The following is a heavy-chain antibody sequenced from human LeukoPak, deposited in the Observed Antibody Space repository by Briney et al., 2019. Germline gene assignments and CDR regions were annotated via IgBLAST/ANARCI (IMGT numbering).Heavy chain of an antibody. CDR2: ISNSGNTA. CDR3: AKRLTLGVFDV. Sequence: GGSLRLSCEASGFTFTNYAITWVRQTPGKGMEWLSYISNSGNTAIYADSVKGRFSVSRDNSNNVVFLQMSNLRADDSAVYYCAKRLTLGVFDVWGQGTVVTVSS. V-gene: IGHV3-23*01. CDR1: GFTFTNYA. D-gene: IGHD3-16*01. J-gene: IGHJ3*01.